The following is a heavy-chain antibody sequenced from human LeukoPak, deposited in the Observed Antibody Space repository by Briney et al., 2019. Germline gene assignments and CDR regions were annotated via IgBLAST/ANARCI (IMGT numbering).Heavy chain of an antibody. D-gene: IGHD1-26*01. V-gene: IGHV4-31*03. CDR3: ARGRSKGELPTYNWFDH. Sequence: SQTLSLTCTVSGGSISSGGYYWSWIRQHPGKGLEWIEYIYYSGSTYYNPSLKSRVTISVDTSKNQFSLKLSSVTAADTAVYYCARGRSKGELPTYNWFDHWGQGTLVTVSS. CDR1: GGSISSGGYY. CDR2: IYYSGST. J-gene: IGHJ5*02.